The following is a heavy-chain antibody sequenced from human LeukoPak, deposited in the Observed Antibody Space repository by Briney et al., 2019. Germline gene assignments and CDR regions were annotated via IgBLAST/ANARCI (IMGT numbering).Heavy chain of an antibody. V-gene: IGHV1-18*01. Sequence: GASVKVSRKASGYTFTNYGISWVRQAPGQGLEWMGWISAYNGHTKYAQKVQGRVTMTRDTSTSTAYMELRSLRSDDTAVYYCARDGHRRYHYDSSGREDAFDIWGQGTMVTVSS. CDR3: ARDGHRRYHYDSSGREDAFDI. CDR1: GYTFTNYG. CDR2: ISAYNGHT. D-gene: IGHD3-22*01. J-gene: IGHJ3*02.